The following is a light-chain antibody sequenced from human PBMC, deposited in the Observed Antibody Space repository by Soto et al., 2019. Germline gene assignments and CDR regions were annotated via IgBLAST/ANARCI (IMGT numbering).Light chain of an antibody. CDR3: LLSYGGVQRV. V-gene: IGLV7-46*01. CDR2: DTT. CDR1: TGSVTSGHY. Sequence: QTVVTQEPSVTVSPGGTVTLTCASSTGSVTSGHYPYWVQQKPGQAPRTLIYDTTNKHSWTPARFSGSLLGGKAALTLSGAQPEDEAQYYCLLSYGGVQRVFGGGTQLSVL. J-gene: IGLJ3*02.